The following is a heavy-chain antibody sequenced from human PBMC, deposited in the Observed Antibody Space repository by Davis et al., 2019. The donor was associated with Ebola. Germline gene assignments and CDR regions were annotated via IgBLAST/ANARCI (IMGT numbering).Heavy chain of an antibody. J-gene: IGHJ6*02. CDR1: GFTFSSYS. CDR3: ARCLSPYGGYYYYGMDV. CDR2: ISSSSSTI. Sequence: GESLKISCAASGFTFSSYSMNWVRQAPGKGLEWVSYISSSSSTIYYADSVKGRFTISRDNAKNSLYLQMNSLRDEDTAVYYCARCLSPYGGYYYYGMDVWGQGTTVTVSS. D-gene: IGHD3-16*01. V-gene: IGHV3-48*02.